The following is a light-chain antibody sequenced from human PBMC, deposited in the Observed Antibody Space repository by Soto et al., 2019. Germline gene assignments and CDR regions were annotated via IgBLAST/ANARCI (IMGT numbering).Light chain of an antibody. CDR1: ASDIGGYSF. V-gene: IGLV2-8*01. CDR2: DVN. CDR3: SAHGGTNPYV. Sequence: QSALTQPPSASGSPGQSVAISCTGTASDIGGYSFVSWYQQHPGKAPKLFIYDVNKRPSGVPDRFSGSKSGNTASLTVSGLQAEDEDEYYCSAHGGTNPYVFGTGTKLTVL. J-gene: IGLJ1*01.